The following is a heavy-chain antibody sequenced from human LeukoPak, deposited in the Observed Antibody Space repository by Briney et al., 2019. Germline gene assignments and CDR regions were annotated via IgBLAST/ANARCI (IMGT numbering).Heavy chain of an antibody. CDR3: ARDDSNGIDY. V-gene: IGHV3-74*01. D-gene: IGHD6-19*01. J-gene: IGHJ4*02. Sequence: GGSLRLSCAASGFTFSQYYMYWVRQAPGKGLVSVSRISSDGGATLYADSVKGRFTISRDNAKNILYLDMNNLKTEDTAVYYCARDDSNGIDYWGQGTLVTVSS. CDR1: GFTFSQYY. CDR2: ISSDGGAT.